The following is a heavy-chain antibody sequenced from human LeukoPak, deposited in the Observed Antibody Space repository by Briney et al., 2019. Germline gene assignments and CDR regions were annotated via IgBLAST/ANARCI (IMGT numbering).Heavy chain of an antibody. J-gene: IGHJ4*02. CDR1: GYTFTSYG. CDR2: ISAYNGNT. CDR3: ARYHRLRYFDWGDDY. Sequence: GASVKVSCKASGYTFTSYGISWVRQGPGQGLEWMGWISAYNGNTNYAQKLQGRVTMTTDTSTSTAYMELRSLRSDDTAVYYCARYHRLRYFDWGDDYWGQGTLVTVSS. D-gene: IGHD3-9*01. V-gene: IGHV1-18*01.